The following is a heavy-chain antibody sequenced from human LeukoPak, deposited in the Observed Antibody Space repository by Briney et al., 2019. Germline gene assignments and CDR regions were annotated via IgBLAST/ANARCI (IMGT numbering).Heavy chain of an antibody. CDR1: GGSFSGYY. V-gene: IGHV4-34*01. D-gene: IGHD6-13*01. Sequence: SETLSLTCAVYGGSFSGYYWSWIRQPPGKGLEWIGEINHSGSTNYNPSLKGRVTISVDTSKNQFSLKLSSVTAADTAVYYCATPPGIAVSPEHGWGQGTLVTVSS. CDR2: INHSGST. CDR3: ATPPGIAVSPEHG. J-gene: IGHJ4*02.